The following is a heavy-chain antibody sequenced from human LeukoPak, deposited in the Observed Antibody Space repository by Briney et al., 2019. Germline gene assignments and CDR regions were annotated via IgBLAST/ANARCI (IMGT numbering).Heavy chain of an antibody. CDR2: INAGNGNT. V-gene: IGHV1-3*03. CDR1: GYTFTSYA. D-gene: IGHD6-19*01. CDR3: AREHYSFSSGWRLDY. J-gene: IGHJ4*02. Sequence: ASVKVSCKASGYTFTSYAMHWVRQAPGQRLEWMGWINAGNGNTKYSQEFQGRVTITRDTSASTAYMELSSLRSEDMAVYYCAREHYSFSSGWRLDYWGQGTLVTVSS.